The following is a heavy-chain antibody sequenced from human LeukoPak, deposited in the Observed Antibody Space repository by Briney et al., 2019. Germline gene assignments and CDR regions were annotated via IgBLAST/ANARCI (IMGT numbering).Heavy chain of an antibody. CDR3: ARRGPYSGYDYDY. CDR2: IYHSGST. J-gene: IGHJ4*02. CDR1: GGSISSYY. D-gene: IGHD5-12*01. Sequence: SETLSLTCTVSGGSISSYYWSWIRQPPGKGLEWIGYIYHSGSTNYNPSLKSRVTISVDTSKNQFSLKLSSVTAADTAVYYCARRGPYSGYDYDYWGQGTLVTVSS. V-gene: IGHV4-59*01.